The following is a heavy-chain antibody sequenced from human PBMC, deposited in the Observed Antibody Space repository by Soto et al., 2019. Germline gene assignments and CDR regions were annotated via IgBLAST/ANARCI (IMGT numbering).Heavy chain of an antibody. D-gene: IGHD2-2*01. Sequence: EVQLLESGGGLVQPGGSLRLSCAASGFTFSSYAMSWVRQAPGKGLEWVSAISGSGGSTYYADSVKGRFTISRDNSKNTLYLQMNSLRAEDTAVYYCAKDYIVVVPAAITKNWFDPWGQGTLVTVSS. CDR3: AKDYIVVVPAAITKNWFDP. V-gene: IGHV3-23*01. CDR1: GFTFSSYA. J-gene: IGHJ5*02. CDR2: ISGSGGST.